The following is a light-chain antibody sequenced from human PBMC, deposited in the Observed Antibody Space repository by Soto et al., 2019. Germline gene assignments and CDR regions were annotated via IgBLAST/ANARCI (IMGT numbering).Light chain of an antibody. CDR1: QSISSW. CDR3: QQYNSYSRT. V-gene: IGKV1-5*03. Sequence: GDRVTITCRASQSISSWLAWYQQKPGKAPELLIYEASSLQSGVPSRLSGSGSGTEFTLTISSLQPDDFATYYCQQYNSYSRTFGQGTKVDIK. J-gene: IGKJ1*01. CDR2: EAS.